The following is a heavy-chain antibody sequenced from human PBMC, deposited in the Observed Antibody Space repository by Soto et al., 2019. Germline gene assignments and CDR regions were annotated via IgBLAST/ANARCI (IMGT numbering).Heavy chain of an antibody. D-gene: IGHD6-13*01. CDR3: AKGRFTPRQQLVPDYYYGMDV. CDR1: GFTFSSYG. J-gene: IGHJ6*02. Sequence: GGSLRLSCAASGFTFSSYGMHWVRQAPGKGLEWVAVISYDGSNKYYADSVKGRFTISRDNSKNTLYLQMNSLRAEDTAVYYCAKGRFTPRQQLVPDYYYGMDVWGQGTTGTVSS. CDR2: ISYDGSNK. V-gene: IGHV3-30*18.